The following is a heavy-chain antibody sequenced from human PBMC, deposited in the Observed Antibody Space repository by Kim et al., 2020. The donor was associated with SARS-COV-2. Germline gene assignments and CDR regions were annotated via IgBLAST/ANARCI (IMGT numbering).Heavy chain of an antibody. V-gene: IGHV4-61*02. Sequence: SETLSLTCTVSGGSISSGSYYWSWIRQPAGKGLEWIGRIYTSGSTNYNPSLKSRVTISVDTSKNQFSLKLSSVTAADTAVYYCARESSRAYDSSGYPDYWGQGTLVTVSS. CDR3: ARESSRAYDSSGYPDY. J-gene: IGHJ4*02. D-gene: IGHD3-22*01. CDR2: IYTSGST. CDR1: GGSISSGSYY.